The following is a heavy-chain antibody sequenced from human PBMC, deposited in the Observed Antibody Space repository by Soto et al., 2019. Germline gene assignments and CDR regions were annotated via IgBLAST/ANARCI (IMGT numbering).Heavy chain of an antibody. Sequence: SLRLSCAASGFTFDDYAMHWVRQAPGKGLEWVSGIRWNSGSKDYADSVKGRFTISRDNAKNSLYLQMNSLRAEDKAVYYFVGDEPGYGMDVWCQGITVTVS. CDR3: VGDEPGYGMDV. CDR1: GFTFDDYA. J-gene: IGHJ6*02. D-gene: IGHD1-26*01. V-gene: IGHV3-9*01. CDR2: IRWNSGSK.